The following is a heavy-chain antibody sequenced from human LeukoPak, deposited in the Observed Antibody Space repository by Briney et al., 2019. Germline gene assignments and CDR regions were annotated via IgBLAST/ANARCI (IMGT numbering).Heavy chain of an antibody. J-gene: IGHJ5*02. V-gene: IGHV3-23*01. Sequence: GGSLRLSCAASGFTFSSYAMSWVRQAPGKGLEWVSAISGSGGSTYYADSVKGRFTISRDNSKNTLYLQMNSLRAEDTAVYYCAKEGLWFGDRRGWFDPWGQGTPVTVSS. CDR3: AKEGLWFGDRRGWFDP. D-gene: IGHD3-10*01. CDR2: ISGSGGST. CDR1: GFTFSSYA.